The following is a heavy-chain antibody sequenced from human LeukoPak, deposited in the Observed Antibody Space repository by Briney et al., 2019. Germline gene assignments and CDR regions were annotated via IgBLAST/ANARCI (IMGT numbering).Heavy chain of an antibody. CDR1: GFTFTNSA. V-gene: IGHV1-58*02. CDR3: AADWASSGFYYYGMDV. CDR2: IVVGNGDT. Sequence: SVNVSFKASGFTFTNSAMQWVRQARGQRLEWIGWIVVGNGDTNYAQKFQERVTITRDMSSSTAYMELSSLRSEDTAVYYCAADWASSGFYYYGMDVWGQGTTVTVS. J-gene: IGHJ6*02. D-gene: IGHD3-10*01.